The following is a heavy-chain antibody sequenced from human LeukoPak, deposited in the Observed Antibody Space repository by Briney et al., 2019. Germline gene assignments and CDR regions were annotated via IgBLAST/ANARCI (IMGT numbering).Heavy chain of an antibody. CDR1: GNTFTSFH. V-gene: IGHV1-46*01. Sequence: ASVKVSCKASGNTFTSFHIHWVRQAPGQGLEYMGIIKVYGDTTIYAQRFQGRITMTRDTSTSTVYMELSSLNSEDTAVYYCARTAARRFDYWGQGTLVTVSS. D-gene: IGHD6-6*01. CDR2: IKVYGDTT. J-gene: IGHJ4*02. CDR3: ARTAARRFDY.